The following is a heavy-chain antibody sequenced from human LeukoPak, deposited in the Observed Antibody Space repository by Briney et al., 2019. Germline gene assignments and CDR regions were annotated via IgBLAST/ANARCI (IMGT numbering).Heavy chain of an antibody. CDR2: ISGSGGST. J-gene: IGHJ4*02. CDR3: AKDHIYHGSGSDLDY. Sequence: GGSLRLSCAASGFTFSSYAMSWVRQAPGKGLEWVSAISGSGGSTYYADSVKGRFTISRDNSKNTLYLQMNSLRAEDTAVYYCAKDHIYHGSGSDLDYWGQGTLVTVSS. D-gene: IGHD3-10*01. CDR1: GFTFSSYA. V-gene: IGHV3-23*01.